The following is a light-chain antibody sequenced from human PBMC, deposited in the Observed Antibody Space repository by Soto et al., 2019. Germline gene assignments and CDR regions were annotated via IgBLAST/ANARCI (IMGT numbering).Light chain of an antibody. V-gene: IGKV2D-29*01. CDR3: QQYNDYSWT. J-gene: IGKJ1*01. CDR2: EVS. CDR1: QSLLHSNGKTY. Sequence: EIVMTQSPLSLSATPGQPASISCKSSQSLLHSNGKTYLYWYVQKSGQPPKLLIYEVSNRFSGVSERFSGSGAGTDFTLKISRVEAEDVGVYYCQQYNDYSWTFGQGTKVDIK.